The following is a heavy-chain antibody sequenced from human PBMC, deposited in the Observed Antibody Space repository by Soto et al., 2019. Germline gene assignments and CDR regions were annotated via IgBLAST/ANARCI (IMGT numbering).Heavy chain of an antibody. Sequence: GGSLRLSCAASGFTFSSYGMHWVRQAPGKGLEWVAVIWYDGSNKYYADSVKGRFTISRDNSKNTLYLQMNSLRAEDTAVYYCARDQSGSGWYVGERLFDYWGQGTLVTVSS. V-gene: IGHV3-33*01. CDR2: IWYDGSNK. J-gene: IGHJ4*02. D-gene: IGHD6-19*01. CDR1: GFTFSSYG. CDR3: ARDQSGSGWYVGERLFDY.